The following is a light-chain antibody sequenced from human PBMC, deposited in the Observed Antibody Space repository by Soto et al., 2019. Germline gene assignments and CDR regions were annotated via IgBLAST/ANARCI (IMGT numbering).Light chain of an antibody. Sequence: ETVLTQSPATLSLSPGERATLSCRASQSVSSSLAWYQHKPGQAPRLLIYATSHRATDIHTRFSGSGSETDFTLTISSLEPEDFAVYYCQQRSDWPPSLTFGGGTKVEIK. CDR2: ATS. J-gene: IGKJ4*01. CDR3: QQRSDWPPSLT. CDR1: QSVSSS. V-gene: IGKV3-11*01.